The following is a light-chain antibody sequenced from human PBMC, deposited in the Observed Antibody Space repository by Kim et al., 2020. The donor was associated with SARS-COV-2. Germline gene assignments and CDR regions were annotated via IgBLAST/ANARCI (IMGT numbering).Light chain of an antibody. CDR1: QDIKNY. V-gene: IGKV1-9*01. CDR2: AAS. CDR3: QQSNNPDT. Sequence: IQLTQSPTSLSASVGDRVTITCRASQDIKNYLAWYQQKPGRAPKLLIYAASTLQSGVPSRFSGSGSGTDFTLTISALQPEDFGDYNCQQSNNPDTFGQGTKLEI. J-gene: IGKJ2*01.